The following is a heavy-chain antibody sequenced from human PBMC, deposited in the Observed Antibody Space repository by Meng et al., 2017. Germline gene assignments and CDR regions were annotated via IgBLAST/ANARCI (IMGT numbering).Heavy chain of an antibody. V-gene: IGHV3-48*03. Sequence: SCAASGFTFSSYEMNWVRQAPGKGLEWVSYISSSGSTIYYADSVKGRFTISRDNAKNSLYLQMNSLRAEDTAVYYCARTGYGSGSYYGNKRKNAFDIWGQGTMVTVSS. CDR1: GFTFSSYE. CDR3: ARTGYGSGSYYGNKRKNAFDI. D-gene: IGHD3-10*01. CDR2: ISSSGSTI. J-gene: IGHJ3*02.